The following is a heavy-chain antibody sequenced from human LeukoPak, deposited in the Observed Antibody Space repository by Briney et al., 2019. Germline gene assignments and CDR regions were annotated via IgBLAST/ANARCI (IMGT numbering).Heavy chain of an antibody. CDR1: GGSISSSSYY. Sequence: SETLSLTCTVSGGSISSSSYYWGWIRQPPGKGLEWIGSIYYSGSTYYNPSLKSRVTISVDTSKNQFSLKLSSVTAADTAVYYCARLITMVRGVIITYRYYYCMDVWGKGTTVTVSS. CDR2: IYYSGST. CDR3: ARLITMVRGVIITYRYYYCMDV. D-gene: IGHD3-10*01. J-gene: IGHJ6*03. V-gene: IGHV4-39*01.